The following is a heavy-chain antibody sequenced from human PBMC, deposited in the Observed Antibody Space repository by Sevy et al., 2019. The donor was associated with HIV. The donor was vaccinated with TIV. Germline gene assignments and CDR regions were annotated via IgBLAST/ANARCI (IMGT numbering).Heavy chain of an antibody. J-gene: IGHJ6*02. CDR3: ARGRITMDRGVKYYYYGMDV. Sequence: SETLSLTCAVYGGSFSGYYWSWIRQPPGKGLEWIGEINHSGSTNYNPSLKSRVTISVDTSKNQFSLKMSSVTAADTAVYYCARGRITMDRGVKYYYYGMDVWGQGTTVTVSS. CDR2: INHSGST. CDR1: GGSFSGYY. V-gene: IGHV4-34*01. D-gene: IGHD3-10*01.